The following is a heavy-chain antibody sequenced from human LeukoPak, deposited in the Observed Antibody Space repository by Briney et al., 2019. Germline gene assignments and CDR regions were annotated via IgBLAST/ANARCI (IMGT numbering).Heavy chain of an antibody. CDR3: ARVYYGSGSYLDY. J-gene: IGHJ4*02. Sequence: ASVKVSCKSSGFTFTDEYIHWVRQAPGQGLEWMGWISAYNGNTNYAQKLQGRVTMTTDTSTSTAYMELRSLRSDDTAVYYCARVYYGSGSYLDYWGQGTLVTVSS. CDR1: GFTFTDEY. D-gene: IGHD3-10*01. CDR2: ISAYNGNT. V-gene: IGHV1-18*01.